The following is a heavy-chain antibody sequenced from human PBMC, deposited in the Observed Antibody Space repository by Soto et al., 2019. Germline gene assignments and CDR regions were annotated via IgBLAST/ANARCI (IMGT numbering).Heavy chain of an antibody. CDR1: GVSFSGYY. D-gene: IGHD3-22*01. Sequence: SETLSLTCAVYGVSFSGYYWSWIRQPPGKGLEWMGEINHSGSTNYNPSLKSRVTISVDTSKNQFSLKLSSVTAADTAVYYCARATPYYDSSGYYSYYFDYWGQGTLVTVSS. CDR2: INHSGST. J-gene: IGHJ4*02. V-gene: IGHV4-34*01. CDR3: ARATPYYDSSGYYSYYFDY.